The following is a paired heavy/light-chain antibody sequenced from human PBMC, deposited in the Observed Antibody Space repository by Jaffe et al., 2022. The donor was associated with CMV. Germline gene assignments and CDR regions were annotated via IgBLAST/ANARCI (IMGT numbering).Light chain of an antibody. CDR1: QSISSW. Sequence: DIQMTQSPSTLSASVGDRVTITCRASQSISSWLAWYQQKPGKAPKLLIYKASSLQSGVPSRFSGSGVGTEFTLTISNLQPDDVATYYCQQYNSYETFGQGTKVEIK. V-gene: IGKV1-5*03. CDR3: QQYNSYET. CDR2: KAS. J-gene: IGKJ1*01.
Heavy chain of an antibody. CDR2: ISYSGTT. Sequence: QLQLQESGPGLVKPSETLSLTCTVSGDSISYGSYYWGWIRQPPGKGLEWIGTISYSGTTYYNPSLKSRVTISVDTSKNQFSLKLTSVTAADTAVYYCARTLLSYDFWSDYWGWFDPWGQGTLVTVSS. D-gene: IGHD3-3*01. J-gene: IGHJ5*02. V-gene: IGHV4-39*01. CDR1: GDSISYGSYY. CDR3: ARTLLSYDFWSDYWGWFDP.